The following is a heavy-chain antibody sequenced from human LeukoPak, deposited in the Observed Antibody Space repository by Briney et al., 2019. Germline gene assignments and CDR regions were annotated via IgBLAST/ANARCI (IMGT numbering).Heavy chain of an antibody. CDR2: IFYRGST. Sequence: PSETLSLTCTVSGGSINTYYWSWIRQPPGKGLEWIGHIFYRGSTNHNPSLKSRVTISLDTSNNQFSLKLSIVTTADTAVYFCVRGPTRYYFDYWGQGTLVTVSS. D-gene: IGHD1-1*01. V-gene: IGHV4-59*01. CDR3: VRGPTRYYFDY. J-gene: IGHJ4*02. CDR1: GGSINTYY.